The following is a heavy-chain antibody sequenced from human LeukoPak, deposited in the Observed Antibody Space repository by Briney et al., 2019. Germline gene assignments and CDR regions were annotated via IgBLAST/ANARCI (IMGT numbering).Heavy chain of an antibody. CDR1: GGTFSSYT. Sequence: ASVKVSCKASGGTFSSYTISWVRQASGQGLEWMGWISIYNGNTDYAQKLRGRVTMTTDTSTSTAYMELRSLRSDDTAVYYCARITYDFWSGYYMPDDPWGQGTLVTVSS. V-gene: IGHV1-18*01. CDR2: ISIYNGNT. J-gene: IGHJ5*02. D-gene: IGHD3-3*01. CDR3: ARITYDFWSGYYMPDDP.